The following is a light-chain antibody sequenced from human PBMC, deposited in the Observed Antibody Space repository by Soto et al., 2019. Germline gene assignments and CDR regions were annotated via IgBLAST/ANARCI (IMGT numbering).Light chain of an antibody. V-gene: IGKV3-20*01. CDR1: QRLASSY. CDR3: QQYADSPIT. J-gene: IGKJ5*01. Sequence: EIELTQSPGTLSLSPGEGATLSCMASQRLASSYLAWYQQKPGQAPRLLLYGVSSRATGIPDRFSGSGSGTDFTLAISRVEPEDFAVYFCQQYADSPITFGQGTRLEIK. CDR2: GVS.